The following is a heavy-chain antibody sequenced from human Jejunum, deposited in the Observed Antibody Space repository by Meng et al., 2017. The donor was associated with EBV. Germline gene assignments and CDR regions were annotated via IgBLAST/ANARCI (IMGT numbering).Heavy chain of an antibody. D-gene: IGHD4-17*01. CDR1: GDSITRGAYL. CDR2: IYHIGST. J-gene: IGHJ4*02. Sequence: QLRRQESGSGLVKPSQTLSLTCAVSGDSITRGAYLWSWIRQPPGKGLEWIGNIYHIGSTYYNPSLKSRVTISVDRSKNQFSLKLTSVTAADTAVYYCARGGPDFGDYVPFDYWGQGTLVTVSS. V-gene: IGHV4-30-2*01. CDR3: ARGGPDFGDYVPFDY.